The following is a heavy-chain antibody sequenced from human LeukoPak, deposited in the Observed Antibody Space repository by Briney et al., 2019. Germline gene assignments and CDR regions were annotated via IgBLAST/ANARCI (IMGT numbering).Heavy chain of an antibody. Sequence: PGGSLRLSCAASGFTFSSYEMNWVRQAPGKGLEWVSAITRSGGSTYYRDSVKGRFTISRDYAKNILYLEMNSLRAEDTAVYYCAKGEGSRQWLVLHYYYYMDVWGKGTTVTVSS. D-gene: IGHD6-19*01. J-gene: IGHJ6*03. V-gene: IGHV3-23*01. CDR2: ITRSGGST. CDR3: AKGEGSRQWLVLHYYYYMDV. CDR1: GFTFSSYE.